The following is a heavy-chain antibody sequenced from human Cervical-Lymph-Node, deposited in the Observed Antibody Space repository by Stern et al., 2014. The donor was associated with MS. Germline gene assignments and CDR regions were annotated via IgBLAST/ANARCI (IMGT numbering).Heavy chain of an antibody. CDR3: ARTSYGANSLKLDF. V-gene: IGHV1-46*01. Sequence: QVQLVQSGAEVTKPGASVKVSCKTSGYNFTNYFIHWVRQAPGEGLEWMGIINPSDGGRRYAQKYQGRITLTRDGSTTTVYMEISSLTSSDTAVYYCARTSYGANSLKLDFWGQGTLVTVS. CDR2: INPSDGGR. D-gene: IGHD4/OR15-4a*01. CDR1: GYNFTNYF. J-gene: IGHJ4*02.